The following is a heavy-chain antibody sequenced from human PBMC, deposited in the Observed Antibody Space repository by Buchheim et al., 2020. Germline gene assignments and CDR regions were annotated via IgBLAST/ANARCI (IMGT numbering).Heavy chain of an antibody. CDR3: ARENRDGYRNGVDV. J-gene: IGHJ6*02. D-gene: IGHD5-24*01. CDR1: GGSISNSAYF. V-gene: IGHV4-39*07. Sequence: QLQLQESGPGLVKPSETLSLTCTVSGGSISNSAYFWGWIRQPPGQGPEWIATIRYSGTTYFNPSLQNRVTLSVDTSKNQFSLTLRSVTAADTALYYCARENRDGYRNGVDVWGQGTT. CDR2: IRYSGTT.